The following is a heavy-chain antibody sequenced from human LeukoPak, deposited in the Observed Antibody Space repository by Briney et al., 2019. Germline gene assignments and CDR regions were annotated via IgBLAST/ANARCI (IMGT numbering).Heavy chain of an antibody. D-gene: IGHD1-26*01. CDR3: AKGGYSVKSYFDY. Sequence: GGSLRLSCAASGFTFSTYAMSWVRQAPGKGLEWVSTVSGSGSSTDYAGSVKGRFTISRDNSKNTLYLQMNSLRAEDTAVYYCAKGGYSVKSYFDYWGQGTLVTVSS. J-gene: IGHJ4*02. CDR1: GFTFSTYA. V-gene: IGHV3-23*01. CDR2: VSGSGSST.